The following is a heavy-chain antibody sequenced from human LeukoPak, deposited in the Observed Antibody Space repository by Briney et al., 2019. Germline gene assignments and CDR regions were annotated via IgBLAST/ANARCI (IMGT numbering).Heavy chain of an antibody. V-gene: IGHV4-59*01. CDR2: IYYTGST. J-gene: IGHJ4*02. CDR1: GGSISSYY. Sequence: SETLSLTCTVSGGSISSYYWSWIRQPPGKGLEWIGCIYYTGSTNYNPSLKSRVTISVDTSKNQFSLKLSSVAAADTAVYYCATGRAYSSVDYWDQGTLVTVSS. D-gene: IGHD6-19*01. CDR3: ATGRAYSSVDY.